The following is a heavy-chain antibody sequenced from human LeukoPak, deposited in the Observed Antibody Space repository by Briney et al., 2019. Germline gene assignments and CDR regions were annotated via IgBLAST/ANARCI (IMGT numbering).Heavy chain of an antibody. CDR1: GFTFGTYW. J-gene: IGHJ4*02. Sequence: TGGSLRLSCAASGFTFGTYWMLWVRQGPGKGLVWVSRINPDGSSTTYADSVKGRFTISRDNAKNTLYLQMSSLRAEDTAVYYCARGRYYYDPLDYWGQGTLVTVSS. D-gene: IGHD3-22*01. CDR2: INPDGSST. CDR3: ARGRYYYDPLDY. V-gene: IGHV3-74*01.